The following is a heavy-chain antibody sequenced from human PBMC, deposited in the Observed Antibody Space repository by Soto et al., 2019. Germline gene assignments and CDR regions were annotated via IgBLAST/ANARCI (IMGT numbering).Heavy chain of an antibody. V-gene: IGHV3-23*01. CDR3: AIDQLYIRGVIHNWCDP. Sequence: EVQLLESGGGLIQPGGSLRLSCAASGLTFSSYAMSWVRQAPGKGLEWVSAISGSGGSTYYADSVKGRFTISRDNSKNSVYLQMNSLRAEDTAVYYCAIDQLYIRGVIHNWCDPWGQGTLVTVSS. CDR2: ISGSGGST. D-gene: IGHD3-10*02. CDR1: GLTFSSYA. J-gene: IGHJ5*02.